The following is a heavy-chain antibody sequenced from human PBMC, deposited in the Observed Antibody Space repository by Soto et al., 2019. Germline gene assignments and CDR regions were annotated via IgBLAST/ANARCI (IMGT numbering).Heavy chain of an antibody. CDR3: ARGGELPDAFDI. D-gene: IGHD1-26*01. Sequence: PGGSLRLSCAASGFTFSSYGMHWVRQAPGKGLEWVAVIWYDGSNEYYADSVKGRFTISRDNSKNTLYLQMNSLRAEDTAVYYCARGGELPDAFDIWGQGTMVTVSS. V-gene: IGHV3-33*01. J-gene: IGHJ3*02. CDR1: GFTFSSYG. CDR2: IWYDGSNE.